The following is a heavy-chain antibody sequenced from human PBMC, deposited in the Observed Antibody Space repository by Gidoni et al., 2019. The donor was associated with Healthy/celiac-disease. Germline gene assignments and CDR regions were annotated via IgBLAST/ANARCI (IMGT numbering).Heavy chain of an antibody. V-gene: IGHV4-39*01. J-gene: IGHJ4*02. CDR2: IYYSGST. CDR1: GGSIRISSYY. CDR3: ARYYYDSSGYYYFDY. Sequence: QLQLQESGPGLVKPSETLSLTCTVSGGSIRISSYYWGWIRQPPGKGLEWIGSIYYSGSTYYNPSLKSRVTISVDTSKNQFSLKLTSVTAADTAVYYCARYYYDSSGYYYFDYWGQGTLVTVSS. D-gene: IGHD3-22*01.